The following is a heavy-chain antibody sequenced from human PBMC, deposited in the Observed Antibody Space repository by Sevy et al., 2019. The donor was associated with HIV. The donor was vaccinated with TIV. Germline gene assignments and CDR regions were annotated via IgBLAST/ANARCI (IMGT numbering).Heavy chain of an antibody. Sequence: SGPTLVKPTQTLTLTCTFSGFSLSTSGVGVGWIRQPPGKALEWLALSYWDDDKRYSPSLKSRLTITKDTSKNQVVLTMTNMDPVDTATYYCAHSLYYDILTGDSIEGWFDPWGQGTLVTVSS. CDR3: AHSLYYDILTGDSIEGWFDP. CDR2: SYWDDDK. D-gene: IGHD3-9*01. J-gene: IGHJ5*02. CDR1: GFSLSTSGVG. V-gene: IGHV2-5*02.